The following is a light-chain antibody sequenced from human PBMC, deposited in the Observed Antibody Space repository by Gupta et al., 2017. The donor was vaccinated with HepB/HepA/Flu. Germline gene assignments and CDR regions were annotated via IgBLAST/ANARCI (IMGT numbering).Light chain of an antibody. J-gene: IGKJ3*01. CDR3: IQDRHWPLCAVLARGPDESLCFT. CDR1: LSLVYSDGNSY. V-gene: IGKV2D-30*01. CDR2: KVS. Sequence: DVVLTQSPLSLPVTLGQPASISCRSSLSLVYSDGNSYLNCFQQRPGQSPRRLIYKVSNWDAGVPDTFSGSGSGTDVTLKISRVEGEDVGVYYCIQDRHWPLCAVLARGPDESLCFTFGHGTKVDIE.